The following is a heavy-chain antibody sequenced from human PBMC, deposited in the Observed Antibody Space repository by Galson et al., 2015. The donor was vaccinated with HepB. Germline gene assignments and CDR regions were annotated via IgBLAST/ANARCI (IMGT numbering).Heavy chain of an antibody. CDR3: ATSAPYDFWSGYYYLDY. CDR2: IKRKIDGGTT. CDR1: GFTFNNAR. J-gene: IGHJ4*02. Sequence: SLRLSCAASGFTFNNARMNWVRQGPGKGMEWVGRIKRKIDGGTTDFAAPVKGRFTISRDDSKNTLYLQMNSLKTEDTAVYYCATSAPYDFWSGYYYLDYWGQGTLVTVSS. D-gene: IGHD3-3*01. V-gene: IGHV3-15*01.